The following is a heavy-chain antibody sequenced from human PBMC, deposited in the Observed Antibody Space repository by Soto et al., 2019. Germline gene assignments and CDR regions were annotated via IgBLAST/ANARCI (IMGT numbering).Heavy chain of an antibody. CDR2: IFHTGTT. CDR1: GVSVINGHFY. V-gene: IGHV4-39*01. D-gene: IGHD6-19*01. Sequence: SETLSLTCSVSGVSVINGHFYCFCLRQPPWKGPEWIGSIFHTGTTYFNPPLKSRVTLSVDTSKSQFSLTLTSVTAADTAVYYCASPPAESSGWFNGFWVYWGQGLQVTVSS. J-gene: IGHJ4*02. CDR3: ASPPAESSGWFNGFWVY.